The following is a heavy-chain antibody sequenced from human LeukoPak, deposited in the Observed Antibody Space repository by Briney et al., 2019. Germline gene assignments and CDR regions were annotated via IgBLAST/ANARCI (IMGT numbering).Heavy chain of an antibody. D-gene: IGHD3-9*01. V-gene: IGHV1-3*01. Sequence: ASVTVSCKASGYTCTSYAMHWVRQDPGQRLEWMGWINAGNGNTKYSQKFQGRVTITRDTSASTAYMELSSLRSEDTAVYYCARDVRVRYFDWLFVYWGQGTLVTVSS. J-gene: IGHJ4*02. CDR1: GYTCTSYA. CDR3: ARDVRVRYFDWLFVY. CDR2: INAGNGNT.